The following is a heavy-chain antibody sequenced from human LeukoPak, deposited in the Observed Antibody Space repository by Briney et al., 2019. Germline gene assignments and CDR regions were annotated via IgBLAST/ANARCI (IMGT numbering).Heavy chain of an antibody. D-gene: IGHD3-10*01. CDR2: INYSGSP. CDR1: GDSIRSSSYS. Sequence: SETLSLTCTVPGDSIRSSSYSWGWIRQPPGKGLEWIGTINYSGSPYYNPSLQSRVTMSLDTSKNQVSLKLSSVPAADTGVYYCARQASVVRGVIIPWFDPWGRGTLVTASS. CDR3: ARQASVVRGVIIPWFDP. V-gene: IGHV4-39*01. J-gene: IGHJ5*02.